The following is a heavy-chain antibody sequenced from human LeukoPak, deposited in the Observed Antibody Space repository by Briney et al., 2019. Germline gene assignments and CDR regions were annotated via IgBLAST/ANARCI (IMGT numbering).Heavy chain of an antibody. CDR1: GGSISSGSYY. CDR2: IYTSGST. J-gene: IGHJ4*02. V-gene: IGHV4-61*02. D-gene: IGHD6-13*01. CDR3: ARESYSSSWCFDY. Sequence: SQTLSLTCTVSGGSISSGSYYWSWIRQPAGKGLEWIGRIYTSGSTNYNPSLKSRVTILVDTSKNQFSLKLSSVTAADTAVYYCARESYSSSWCFDYWGQGTLVTVSS.